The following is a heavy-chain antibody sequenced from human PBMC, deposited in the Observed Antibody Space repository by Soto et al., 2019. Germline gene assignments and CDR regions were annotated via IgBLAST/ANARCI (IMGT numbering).Heavy chain of an antibody. J-gene: IGHJ1*01. V-gene: IGHV3-48*02. D-gene: IGHD1-26*01. CDR2: ISSSSSTI. CDR1: GFTFSSYS. CDR3: ARVSGRELPYAEYFQH. Sequence: PGGSLRLSCAASGFTFSSYSMNWVRQAPGKGLEWVSYISSSSSTIYYADSVKGRFTISRDNAKNSLYLQMNSLRDEDTTVYYCARVSGRELPYAEYFQHWGQGTLVTVSS.